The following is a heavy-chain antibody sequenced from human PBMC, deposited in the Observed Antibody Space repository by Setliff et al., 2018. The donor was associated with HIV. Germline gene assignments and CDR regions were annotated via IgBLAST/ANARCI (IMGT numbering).Heavy chain of an antibody. V-gene: IGHV3-23*01. Sequence: GGSLRLSCAASGFTFSSYAISWVRQAPGKGLEWVSAISGSGGSTYYADSVKGRFTISIDNYKNTLYLQVNSLRAEDTAVYYCAKDRGYYDSSGYPSDYWGQGTLVTASS. CDR1: GFTFSSYA. J-gene: IGHJ4*02. D-gene: IGHD3-22*01. CDR3: AKDRGYYDSSGYPSDY. CDR2: ISGSGGST.